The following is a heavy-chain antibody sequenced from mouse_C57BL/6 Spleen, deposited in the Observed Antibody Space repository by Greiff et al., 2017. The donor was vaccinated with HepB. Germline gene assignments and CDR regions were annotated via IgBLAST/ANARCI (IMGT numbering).Heavy chain of an antibody. D-gene: IGHD2-5*01. J-gene: IGHJ2*01. CDR3: ARPPYSNYGYYFDY. CDR1: GYTFTSYW. Sequence: QVQLQQSGAELVRPGTSVKLSCKASGYTFTSYWMHWVKQRPGQGLEWIGVIDPSDSYTNYNQKFKGKATLTVDTSSSTAYMQLSSLTSEDSAVYYCARPPYSNYGYYFDYWGQGTTLTVSS. V-gene: IGHV1-59*01. CDR2: IDPSDSYT.